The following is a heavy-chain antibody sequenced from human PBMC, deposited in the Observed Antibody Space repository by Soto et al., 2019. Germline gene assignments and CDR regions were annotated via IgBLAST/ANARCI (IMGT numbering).Heavy chain of an antibody. CDR3: AKEDYGDYYYYYGMDV. J-gene: IGHJ6*02. V-gene: IGHV3-30*18. D-gene: IGHD4-17*01. CDR1: GSTFSSYG. CDR2: ISYDGSNK. Sequence: GGSLRLSCAASGSTFSSYGMHWVRQAPGKGLEWVAVISYDGSNKYYADSVKGRFTISRDNSKNTLYLQMNSLRAEDTAVYYCAKEDYGDYYYYYGMDVWGQGTTVTVSS.